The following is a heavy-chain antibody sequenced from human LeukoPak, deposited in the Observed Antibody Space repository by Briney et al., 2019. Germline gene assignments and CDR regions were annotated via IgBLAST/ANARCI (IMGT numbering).Heavy chain of an antibody. V-gene: IGHV3-48*04. J-gene: IGHJ4*02. D-gene: IGHD6-19*01. Sequence: GGSLRLSCAASGFSFSRYSMNWVRQAPGKGLEWVSYISSSSSTIYYADSVKGRFTISRDNAKNSLYLQMNSLRAEDTAVYYCARGFSGWYESGFDYWGQGTLVTVSS. CDR1: GFSFSRYS. CDR2: ISSSSSTI. CDR3: ARGFSGWYESGFDY.